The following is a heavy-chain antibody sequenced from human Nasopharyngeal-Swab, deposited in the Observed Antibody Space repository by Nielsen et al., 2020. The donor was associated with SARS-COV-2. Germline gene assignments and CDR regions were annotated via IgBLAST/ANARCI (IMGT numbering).Heavy chain of an antibody. J-gene: IGHJ5*01. CDR2: ISHSGTT. Sequence: WIRQPPGKGLEWIGYISHSGTTYYNPSLKSRLLISLDRSENQFSLKLNSVTAADTAVYYCARDRGYGSGHTGWFDSWGQGTLVTVSS. D-gene: IGHD5-18*01. CDR3: ARDRGYGSGHTGWFDS. V-gene: IGHV4-30-2*01.